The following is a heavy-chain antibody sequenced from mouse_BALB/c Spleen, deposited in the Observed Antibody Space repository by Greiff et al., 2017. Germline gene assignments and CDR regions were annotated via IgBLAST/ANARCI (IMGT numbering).Heavy chain of an antibody. CDR2: IWAGGST. Sequence: VKLMESGPGLVAPSQSLSITCTVSGFSLTSYGVHWVRQPPGKGLEWLGVIWAGGSTNYNSALMSRLSISKDNSKSQVFLKMNSLQTDDTAMYYCAQGGSSGFAYWGQGTLVTVSA. CDR1: GFSLTSYG. CDR3: AQGGSSGFAY. J-gene: IGHJ3*01. V-gene: IGHV2-9*02.